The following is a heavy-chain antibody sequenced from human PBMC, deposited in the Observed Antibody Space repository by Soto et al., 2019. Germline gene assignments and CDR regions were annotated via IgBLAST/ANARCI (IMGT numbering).Heavy chain of an antibody. CDR3: AQTPYCSSTSCYGGEDY. CDR2: FSGSGGST. D-gene: IGHD2-2*01. V-gene: IGHV3-23*01. Sequence: EVQLLESGGGLVQPGGSLRLSCAASGFTFSSYAMSWVRQAPGKGLEWVSAFSGSGGSTYYADSVKGRFTISRDNSKNTLYLQMNSLRAEDTAVYYCAQTPYCSSTSCYGGEDYWGQGTLVTVSS. J-gene: IGHJ4*02. CDR1: GFTFSSYA.